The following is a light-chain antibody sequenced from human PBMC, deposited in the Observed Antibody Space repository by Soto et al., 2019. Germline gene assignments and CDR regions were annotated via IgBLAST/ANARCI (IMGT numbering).Light chain of an antibody. V-gene: IGKV3-20*01. Sequence: EIVLTLSPGTLSLSPGERRTLSCRASQSVSNNYLAWYQQKPGQAPTLLIYGASNRATGIPPRYRRSGSGRAFTLTICRLEPEDLAVYFSYQYCSSGTFGHGTKVDI. CDR2: GAS. CDR1: QSVSNNY. CDR3: YQYCSSGT. J-gene: IGKJ1*01.